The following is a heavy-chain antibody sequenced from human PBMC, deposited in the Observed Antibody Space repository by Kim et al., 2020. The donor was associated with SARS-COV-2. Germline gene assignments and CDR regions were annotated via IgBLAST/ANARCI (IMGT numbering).Heavy chain of an antibody. CDR3: ARGYIFTGNFDY. D-gene: IGHD3-9*01. V-gene: IGHV4-59*09. Sequence: NPTPSPQGRVTISVDTSKNPFSLKLSSVTAADTAVYYCARGYIFTGNFDYWGQGTLVTVSS. J-gene: IGHJ4*02.